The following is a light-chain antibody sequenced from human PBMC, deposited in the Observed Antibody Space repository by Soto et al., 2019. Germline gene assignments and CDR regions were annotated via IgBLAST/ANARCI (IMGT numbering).Light chain of an antibody. CDR1: SSNIGAGYD. CDR2: GNS. CDR3: QSYDSSRSGSYV. Sequence: QSALTQPPSVSGAPGQRVTISCTGSSSNIGAGYDVHWYQQLPGTAPKLLIYGNSNRPSGVPDRFSGSKSGTSASLAITGLQAEDEADYYCQSYDSSRSGSYVFGTGTKVTVL. J-gene: IGLJ1*01. V-gene: IGLV1-40*01.